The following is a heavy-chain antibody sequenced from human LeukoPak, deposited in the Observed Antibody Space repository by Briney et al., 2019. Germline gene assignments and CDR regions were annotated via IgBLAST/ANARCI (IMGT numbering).Heavy chain of an antibody. Sequence: GGSLRLSCAASGFTFSSYWMSWVRQAPGKGLEWVANIKQDGSEKYYVDSVKGRFTISRDNAKNSLYLQMNSLRAEDTAVYYCARESDSSGWLATSDDAFDIWGQGTMVTVSS. CDR3: ARESDSSGWLATSDDAFDI. CDR1: GFTFSSYW. D-gene: IGHD6-19*01. J-gene: IGHJ3*02. CDR2: IKQDGSEK. V-gene: IGHV3-7*03.